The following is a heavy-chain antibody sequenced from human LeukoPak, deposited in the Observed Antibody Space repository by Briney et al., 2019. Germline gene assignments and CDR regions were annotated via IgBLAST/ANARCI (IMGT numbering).Heavy chain of an antibody. Sequence: SVKVSCKASGGTFSSYAISWVRQAPGQGLEWKGRIIPILGIANYAQKFQGRVTITADKSTSTAYMELSSLRSEDTAVYYCARGSYTVTTHGYYYGMDVWGQGTTVTVSS. CDR1: GGTFSSYA. J-gene: IGHJ6*02. CDR3: ARGSYTVTTHGYYYGMDV. D-gene: IGHD4-17*01. CDR2: IIPILGIA. V-gene: IGHV1-69*04.